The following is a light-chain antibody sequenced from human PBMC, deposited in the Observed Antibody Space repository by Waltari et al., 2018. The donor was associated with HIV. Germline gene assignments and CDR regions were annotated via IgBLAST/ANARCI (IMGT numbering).Light chain of an antibody. Sequence: QSVLTQPPSASGTPGQRVTISCSGDSSISGRNFVNWYQQLPGTAPKLPIYWSYQRPSGVPGRFSGSKSGSSAALAISGLRSEDGAVYYCAAWDDNLRGVFGGGTKLTVL. J-gene: IGLJ2*01. CDR1: SSISGRNF. V-gene: IGLV1-47*01. CDR2: WSY. CDR3: AAWDDNLRGV.